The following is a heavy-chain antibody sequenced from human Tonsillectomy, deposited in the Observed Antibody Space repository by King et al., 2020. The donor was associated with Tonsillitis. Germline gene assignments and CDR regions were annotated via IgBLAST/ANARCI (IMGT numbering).Heavy chain of an antibody. Sequence: QLQESGPGVVKPSETLSLSCTVSGGSIRRSDHYWAWIRQPPGKGLEWIGYMYYSGTIFYNPSLKSQITISGGTSENRFSLKLGSVTAADTAVYFCARYVSGSFDYWGQGALVTVSS. CDR2: MYYSGTI. V-gene: IGHV4-39*01. CDR3: ARYVSGSFDY. D-gene: IGHD1-26*01. J-gene: IGHJ4*02. CDR1: GGSIRRSDHY.